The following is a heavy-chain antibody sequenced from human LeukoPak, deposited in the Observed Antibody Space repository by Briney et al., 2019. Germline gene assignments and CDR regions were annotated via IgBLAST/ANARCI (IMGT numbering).Heavy chain of an antibody. J-gene: IGHJ4*02. D-gene: IGHD3-10*01. CDR1: GYKFTNYW. CDR3: ARRVLLWFGELGPYFDH. V-gene: IGHV5-51*01. Sequence: GESLKISCQASGYKFTNYWIGWVRQMPGKGLEWMGIIYPGDSDTRYSPSFQGQVTISADKSISTAYLQWSSLKASDTAMYYCARRVLLWFGELGPYFDHWGQGTLVTVSS. CDR2: IYPGDSDT.